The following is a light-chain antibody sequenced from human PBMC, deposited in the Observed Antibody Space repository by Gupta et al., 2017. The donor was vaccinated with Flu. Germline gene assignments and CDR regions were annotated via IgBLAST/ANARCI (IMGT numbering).Light chain of an antibody. Sequence: QSALPHPASVSGAPGPAITISLPGTSSDIGIYNYVSWYRQHPGTAPRLIIFEATLWPSGISSRFSGSKSDNTASLTISGLQAEDEGDYYCSSYTHTNTWVFGGGTSLTVL. CDR1: SSDIGIYNY. CDR3: SSYTHTNTWV. J-gene: IGLJ3*02. CDR2: EAT. V-gene: IGLV2-14*01.